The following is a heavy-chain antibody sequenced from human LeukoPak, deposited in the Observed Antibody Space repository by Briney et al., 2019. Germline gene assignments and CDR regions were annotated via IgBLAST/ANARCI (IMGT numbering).Heavy chain of an antibody. CDR3: ARDPSWNPGYYYGSGRHTNWFDP. CDR2: IIPILGIA. CDR1: GGTFSSYA. D-gene: IGHD3-10*01. Sequence: ASVKVSCKASGGTFSSYAISWVRQAPGQGLEWMGRIIPILGIANYAQKFQGRVTITADKSTSTAYMELSSLRSEDTAVYYCARDPSWNPGYYYGSGRHTNWFDPWGQGTLVTVSS. V-gene: IGHV1-69*04. J-gene: IGHJ5*02.